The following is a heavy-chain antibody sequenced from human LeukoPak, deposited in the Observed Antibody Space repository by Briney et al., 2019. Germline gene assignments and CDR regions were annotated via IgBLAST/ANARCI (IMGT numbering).Heavy chain of an antibody. CDR2: IYYSGST. J-gene: IGHJ4*02. D-gene: IGHD4-17*01. CDR3: ARHNPQTTVTSLDY. CDR1: GGSISSSSYY. Sequence: SETPSITCTVSGGSISSSSYYWGWIRQPPGKGLEWIGSIYYSGSTYYNPSLKSRVTISVDTSQNQFSLKLSSVTAADTAVYYCARHNPQTTVTSLDYWGQGTLVTVSS. V-gene: IGHV4-39*01.